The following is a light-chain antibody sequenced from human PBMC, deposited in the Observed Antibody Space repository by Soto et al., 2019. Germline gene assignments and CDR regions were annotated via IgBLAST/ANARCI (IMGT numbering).Light chain of an antibody. CDR2: DAS. Sequence: EIVLTQSPVTLSLSPGERATLSCRASQTVRNNYLAWYQQKPGQAPRLLIYDASSRATGIPARFSGSGSGTEFTLTISGLQSEDFAIYYCQQFTTWLLITFSQGGRLEIK. V-gene: IGKV3D-20*02. CDR1: QTVRNNY. CDR3: QQFTTWLLIT. J-gene: IGKJ5*01.